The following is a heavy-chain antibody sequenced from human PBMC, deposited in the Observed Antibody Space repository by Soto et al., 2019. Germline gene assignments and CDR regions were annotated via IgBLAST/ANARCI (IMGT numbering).Heavy chain of an antibody. CDR1: GFTFSNAW. CDR2: IKSKTDGGTT. Sequence: GGSLRLSCEASGFTFSNAWMSWVRQAPGKGLEWVGRIKSKTDGGTTDYAAPVKGRFTISRDDSKNTLYLQMNSLKTEDTAVYYCTTDLYDFWSGYPPWGQGTLVTVSS. J-gene: IGHJ5*02. V-gene: IGHV3-15*01. D-gene: IGHD3-3*01. CDR3: TTDLYDFWSGYPP.